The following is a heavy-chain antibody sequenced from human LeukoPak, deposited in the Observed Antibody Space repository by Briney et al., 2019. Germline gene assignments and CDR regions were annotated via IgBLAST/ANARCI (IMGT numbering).Heavy chain of an antibody. Sequence: GRSLRLSCAASGFTFSSYGMHWVRQAPGKGLEWVAVIWYDGSNKYYADSVKGRFTISRDNSKNTLYLQMNSLRAEDTAVYYCARDREPGQLGLLTRYYYYGMDVWGQGTTVTVSS. CDR3: ARDREPGQLGLLTRYYYYGMDV. V-gene: IGHV3-33*01. CDR1: GFTFSSYG. J-gene: IGHJ6*02. D-gene: IGHD1-7*01. CDR2: IWYDGSNK.